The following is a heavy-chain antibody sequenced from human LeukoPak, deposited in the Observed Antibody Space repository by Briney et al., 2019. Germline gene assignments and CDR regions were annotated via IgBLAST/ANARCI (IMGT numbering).Heavy chain of an antibody. CDR2: IIPIFGIA. V-gene: IGHV1-69*04. D-gene: IGHD3-22*01. CDR3: ARDQSVTMMLRWFDP. J-gene: IGHJ5*02. Sequence: SVKVSCKASGGTFSSYAISWVRQAPGQGLEWMGRIIPIFGIANYAQKFQGRVTITADKSTSTAYMELSSLRSEDTAVYYCARDQSVTMMLRWFDPWGQGTLVTVSS. CDR1: GGTFSSYA.